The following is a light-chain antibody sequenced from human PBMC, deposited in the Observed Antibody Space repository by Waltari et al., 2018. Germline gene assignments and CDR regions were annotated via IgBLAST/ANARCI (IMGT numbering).Light chain of an antibody. V-gene: IGKV1-5*03. Sequence: DIQMTQSPSTLSASVGDRVTITCRASQSVRTWLAWYQQKPGKAPKLLIYKASSLESGVPSRFSGSGSGTEFTLTISSLQPDDFATYYCQQCHSYSFGQGTKVEIK. J-gene: IGKJ2*01. CDR3: QQCHSYS. CDR2: KAS. CDR1: QSVRTW.